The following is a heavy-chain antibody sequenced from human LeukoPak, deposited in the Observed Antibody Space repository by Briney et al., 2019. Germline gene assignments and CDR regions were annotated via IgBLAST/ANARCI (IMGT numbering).Heavy chain of an antibody. D-gene: IGHD1/OR15-1a*01. J-gene: IGHJ4*02. Sequence: GGSLRLSCAASGFTFSSYAMSWVRQAPGGGLEWVSGIPGSGVDTFYADSVKGRFTISRDNSKNTLFLQMNSLRAEDTAVYYCAKEVGMYGTPTLDFWGQGTVVTVSS. CDR1: GFTFSSYA. V-gene: IGHV3-23*01. CDR3: AKEVGMYGTPTLDF. CDR2: IPGSGVDT.